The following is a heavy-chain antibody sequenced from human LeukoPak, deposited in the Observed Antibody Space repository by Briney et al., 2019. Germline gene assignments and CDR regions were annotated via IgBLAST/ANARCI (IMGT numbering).Heavy chain of an antibody. D-gene: IGHD3-22*01. V-gene: IGHV1-69*13. CDR2: IIPIFGTV. J-gene: IGHJ3*02. CDR3: ARSPVGYYAFDI. Sequence: ASVKVSCKASGYTFTSYYMHWVRQARGQGLEWMGGIIPIFGTVNYAQKFQGRVTNTADESTSTAYMELSSLRSEDTAVYYCARSPVGYYAFDIWGQGTMVIVSS. CDR1: GYTFTSYY.